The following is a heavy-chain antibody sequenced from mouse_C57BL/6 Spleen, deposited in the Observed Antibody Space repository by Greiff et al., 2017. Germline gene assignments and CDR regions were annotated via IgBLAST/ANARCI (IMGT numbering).Heavy chain of an antibody. CDR2: ISDGGSYT. D-gene: IGHD1-1*01. Sequence: EVQLVESGGGLVKPGGSLKLSCAASGFTFSSYAMSWVRQTPEKRLEWVATISDGGSYTYYPDNVKGRFTISRYNAKNHLYLQMSHLKSEETAMYYCARDYYYGSSYAMDYWGQGTSVTVSS. CDR3: ARDYYYGSSYAMDY. V-gene: IGHV5-4*01. CDR1: GFTFSSYA. J-gene: IGHJ4*01.